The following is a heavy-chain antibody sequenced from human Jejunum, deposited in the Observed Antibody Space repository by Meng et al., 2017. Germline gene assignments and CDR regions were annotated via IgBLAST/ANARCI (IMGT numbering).Heavy chain of an antibody. D-gene: IGHD5-12*01. CDR3: AQYSCYPIDAFDI. CDR1: GFTLSSYW. V-gene: IGHV3-7*01. Sequence: GESLKISCAASGFTLSSYWMSWVRRAPGKGLEWVANIKKDGSEQNYVDSVKGRFIISRDNAKNSLYLQMNSLRAEDTALYYCAQYSCYPIDAFDIWGQGTMVTVSS. CDR2: IKKDGSEQ. J-gene: IGHJ3*02.